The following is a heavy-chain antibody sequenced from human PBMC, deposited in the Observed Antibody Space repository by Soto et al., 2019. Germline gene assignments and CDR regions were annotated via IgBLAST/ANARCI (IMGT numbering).Heavy chain of an antibody. V-gene: IGHV3-33*01. Sequence: PGGSLILSCAASGFTFSSYGMHWVRQAPGKGLEWVAVIWYDGSNKYYADSVKGRFTISRENAKNSLYLQMSSLRAGDTAVYYCVRDPAGHGMDVWGQGTTVTVSS. CDR3: VRDPAGHGMDV. CDR2: IWYDGSNK. J-gene: IGHJ6*02. D-gene: IGHD3-10*01. CDR1: GFTFSSYG.